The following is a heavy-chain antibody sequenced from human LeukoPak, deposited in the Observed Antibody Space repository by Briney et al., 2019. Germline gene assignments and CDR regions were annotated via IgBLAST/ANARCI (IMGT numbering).Heavy chain of an antibody. J-gene: IGHJ4*02. V-gene: IGHV3-23*01. CDR1: GCTFSSYA. CDR3: AKHQEGRRIHSSGYYRC. Sequence: GGSLRLSCAASGCTFSSYAMSWVRQAPGKGLEWVSAISGSGGSTYYADSVKGRFTISRDNSKDTLYLQMNSLRAEDTAVYYCAKHQEGRRIHSSGYYRCWGQGTLVTVSS. D-gene: IGHD3-22*01. CDR2: ISGSGGST.